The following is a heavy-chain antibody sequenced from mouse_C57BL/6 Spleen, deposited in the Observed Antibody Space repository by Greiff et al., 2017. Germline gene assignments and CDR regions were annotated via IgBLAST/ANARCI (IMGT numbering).Heavy chain of an antibody. Sequence: VQLQQSGPELVKPGASVKIPCKASGYTFTDYNMDWVKQSHGKSLEWIGDINPNNGGTIYNQKFKGKATLTVDKSSSTAYMELRSLTSEDTAVYYCARSYYSKEGYVDVWGTGTTVTVSS. D-gene: IGHD2-5*01. CDR3: ARSYYSKEGYVDV. CDR1: GYTFTDYN. V-gene: IGHV1-18*01. J-gene: IGHJ1*03. CDR2: INPNNGGT.